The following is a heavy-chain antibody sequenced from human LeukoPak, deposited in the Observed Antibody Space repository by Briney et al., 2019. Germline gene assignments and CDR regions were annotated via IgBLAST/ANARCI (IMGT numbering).Heavy chain of an antibody. D-gene: IGHD3-22*01. CDR1: GGSFSGYY. V-gene: IGHV4-34*01. CDR3: ARDLTHYYDSSGFDY. CDR2: INHSGST. Sequence: PSETLSLTCAVYGGSFSGYYWSWIRQPPGKGLEWIGEINHSGSTNYNPSLKSRVTISVDTSKNQFSLKLSSVTAADTAVYYCARDLTHYYDSSGFDYWGQGTLVTVSS. J-gene: IGHJ4*02.